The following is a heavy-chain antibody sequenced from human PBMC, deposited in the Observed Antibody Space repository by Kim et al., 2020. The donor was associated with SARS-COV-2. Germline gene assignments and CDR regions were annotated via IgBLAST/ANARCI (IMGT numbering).Heavy chain of an antibody. J-gene: IGHJ5*02. CDR2: IWYDGSNK. Sequence: GGSLRLSCAASGFTFSSYGMHWVRQAPGKGLEWVAVIWYDGSNKYYADSVKGRFTISRDNSKNTLYLQMNSLRAEDTAVYYCAKDPKEDYYGSGSYLWFDPWGQGTLVTVSS. D-gene: IGHD3-10*01. CDR3: AKDPKEDYYGSGSYLWFDP. CDR1: GFTFSSYG. V-gene: IGHV3-33*06.